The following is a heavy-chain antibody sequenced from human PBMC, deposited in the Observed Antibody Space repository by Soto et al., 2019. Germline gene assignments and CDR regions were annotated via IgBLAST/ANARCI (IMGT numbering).Heavy chain of an antibody. V-gene: IGHV3-30-3*01. CDR3: AKCSSTSCHLGSDY. CDR1: GFIFRSYA. Sequence: QVQLVESGGGVVQPGRSLRLSCAASGFIFRSYAMNWVRRAPGKGLEWVALISYDGNNKYYTDSVKGRFTISRDNSKSALYLQMNSLRPEDTAVYYCAKCSSTSCHLGSDYWGQGTLVTVSS. J-gene: IGHJ4*02. CDR2: ISYDGNNK. D-gene: IGHD2-2*01.